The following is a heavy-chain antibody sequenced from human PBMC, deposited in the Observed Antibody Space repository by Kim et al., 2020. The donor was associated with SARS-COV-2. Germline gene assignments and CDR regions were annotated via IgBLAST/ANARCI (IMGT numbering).Heavy chain of an antibody. V-gene: IGHV4-30-4*01. CDR1: GDSISSGNYY. Sequence: SETLSLTCTVSGDSISSGNYYWSWIRQPPGKGLEWIGYIYYSGSTYYNPSLKSRVIISVDTSKNQFSLKLSSVTAADTAVYYCARAPYNYDYIGIHEEYFQHWGQGTLVTVSS. CDR2: IYYSGST. J-gene: IGHJ1*01. CDR3: ARAPYNYDYIGIHEEYFQH. D-gene: IGHD5-18*01.